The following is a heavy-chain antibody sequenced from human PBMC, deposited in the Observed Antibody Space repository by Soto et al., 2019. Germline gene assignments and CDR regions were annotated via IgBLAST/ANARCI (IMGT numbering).Heavy chain of an antibody. CDR2: MFYSGAT. CDR3: ARHKSGSDWLDP. V-gene: IGHV4-39*01. D-gene: IGHD2-15*01. CDR1: GGSISDISYC. J-gene: IGHJ5*02. Sequence: SETLSLTCTVSGGSISDISYCWGWIRQPPGKGLQWIGCMFYSGATYYNPSLKNRVTLSVDTSNNEFSLKLVSVTAPDTAVYYCARHKSGSDWLDPWGQGTLVTVSS.